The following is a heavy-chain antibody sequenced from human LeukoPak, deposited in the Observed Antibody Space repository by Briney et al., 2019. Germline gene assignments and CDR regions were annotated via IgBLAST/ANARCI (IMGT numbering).Heavy chain of an antibody. V-gene: IGHV3-21*04. Sequence: GGSLRLSCAASGFTFSSYSMNWVRQAPGKGLEWVSSISSSSSYIYYADSVKGRFTISRDNAKNSLYLQMNSLRAEDTALYYCARGYESSSWYGINKPEYNWFDPWGQGTLVTVSS. CDR1: GFTFSSYS. CDR3: ARGYESSSWYGINKPEYNWFDP. J-gene: IGHJ5*02. CDR2: ISSSSSYI. D-gene: IGHD6-13*01.